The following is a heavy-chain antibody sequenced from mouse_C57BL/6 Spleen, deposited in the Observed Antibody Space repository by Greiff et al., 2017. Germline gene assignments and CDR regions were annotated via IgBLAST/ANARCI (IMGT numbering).Heavy chain of an antibody. D-gene: IGHD1-1*01. J-gene: IGHJ2*01. Sequence: VKLMESGAELVRPGASVKLSCKASGYTFTDYYINWVKQRPGQGLEWIARIYPGSGNTYYTEKFKGKSTLTAEKSSSTAYMQLSSLTSEDSAVYFCARDYYGRDYWGQGTTLTVSS. V-gene: IGHV1-76*01. CDR1: GYTFTDYY. CDR2: IYPGSGNT. CDR3: ARDYYGRDY.